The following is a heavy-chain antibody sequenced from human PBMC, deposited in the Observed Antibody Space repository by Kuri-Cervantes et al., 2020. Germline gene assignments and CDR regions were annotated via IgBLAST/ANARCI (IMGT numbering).Heavy chain of an antibody. D-gene: IGHD6-6*01. CDR2: ISYDGSNK. J-gene: IGHJ4*02. CDR1: GFTFSSYA. CDR3: ARDRGGSDIAARRGFVY. Sequence: GGSLRLSCAASGFTFSSYAMHWVRQAPGKGPEWVAVISYDGSNKYYADSVKGRFTVSRDNPKNTLYPQMNSLRAEDTAVYYCARDRGGSDIAARRGFVYWGQGTLVTVSS. V-gene: IGHV3-30-3*01.